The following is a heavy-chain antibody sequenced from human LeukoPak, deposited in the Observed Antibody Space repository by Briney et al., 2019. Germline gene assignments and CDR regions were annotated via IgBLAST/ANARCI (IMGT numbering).Heavy chain of an antibody. CDR1: GGSFSGYY. Sequence: SETLSLTCAVYGGSFSGYYWSWIRQPPGKGLEWIGEINHSGSTNYNPSLKSRVTISVDTSKNQFSLKLSSVTAADTAVYYCARATDVWGQGTTVTASS. CDR3: ARATDV. CDR2: INHSGST. V-gene: IGHV4-34*01. J-gene: IGHJ6*02.